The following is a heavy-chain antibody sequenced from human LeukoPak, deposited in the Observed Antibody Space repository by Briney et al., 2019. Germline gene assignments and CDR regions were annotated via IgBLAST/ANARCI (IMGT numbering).Heavy chain of an antibody. D-gene: IGHD3-10*01. V-gene: IGHV4-39*07. CDR3: ARGPMVRGAKGLYYYYYYMDV. CDR2: IYYSGST. Sequence: SETLSLTCTVSGGSISSSSYYWGWIRQPPGKGLEWIGSIYYSGSTYYNPSLKSRVTMSVDTSKNQFSLKLSSVTAADTAVYYCARGPMVRGAKGLYYYYYYMDVWGKGTTVTISS. J-gene: IGHJ6*03. CDR1: GGSISSSSYY.